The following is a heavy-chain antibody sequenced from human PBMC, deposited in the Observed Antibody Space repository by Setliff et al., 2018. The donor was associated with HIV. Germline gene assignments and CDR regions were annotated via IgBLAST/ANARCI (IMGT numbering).Heavy chain of an antibody. CDR1: GYTFTSYY. Sequence: ASVKVSCKASGYTFTSYYMHWVRQAPGQGLEWMGIINPSGDVIRYTQKFQGRVTMTRDTSTSTVYMDLSSLRSEDTAVYYCASPSFGDVDYYYGMDVWGQGTTVTVSS. J-gene: IGHJ6*02. V-gene: IGHV1-46*01. D-gene: IGHD3-10*01. CDR3: ASPSFGDVDYYYGMDV. CDR2: INPSGDVI.